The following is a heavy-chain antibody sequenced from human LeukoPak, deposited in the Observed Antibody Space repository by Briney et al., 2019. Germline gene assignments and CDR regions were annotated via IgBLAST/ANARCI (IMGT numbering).Heavy chain of an antibody. V-gene: IGHV3-30*02. CDR3: AKRGTGTTLFFDY. Sequence: RGSLRLSCAASGFSFSIYGMHWVRQAPGKGLEWVAFILNDGSNKYYADSVKGRFTISRDDSKNTLYLQMNSLRTEDTAVYYCAKRGTGTTLFFDYWGQGTLVTVSS. CDR1: GFSFSIYG. D-gene: IGHD1-1*01. J-gene: IGHJ4*02. CDR2: ILNDGSNK.